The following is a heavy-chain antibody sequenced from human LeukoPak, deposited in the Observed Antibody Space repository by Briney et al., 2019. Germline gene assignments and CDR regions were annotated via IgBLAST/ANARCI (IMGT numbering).Heavy chain of an antibody. Sequence: KSSETLSLTCTVSGGSISRSSYYWGWIRQPPGQGLEWIGTISYSGSTSYTPSLKSRVAISADTSKNQFSLKLNSVTAADTAVYYCARHFDFWGQGTLVIVSS. J-gene: IGHJ4*02. V-gene: IGHV4-39*01. CDR2: ISYSGST. CDR1: GGSISRSSYY. CDR3: ARHFDF.